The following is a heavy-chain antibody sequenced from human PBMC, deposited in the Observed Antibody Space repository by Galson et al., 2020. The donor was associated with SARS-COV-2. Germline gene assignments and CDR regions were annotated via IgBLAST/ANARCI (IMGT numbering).Heavy chain of an antibody. J-gene: IGHJ4*02. V-gene: IGHV3-30*18. CDR2: ISYNGSNK. D-gene: IGHD3-22*01. CDR3: AKDSYGWYDSSGYFTPLFPGNPGIFDY. CDR1: GFTFSSHG. Sequence: GGSLRLSCAASGFTFSSHGMHWVRPAPGKGLEWVAVISYNGSNKYYADSVKGRFTISRDNSKNTLYLQMYSLRAEDTAVYYCAKDSYGWYDSSGYFTPLFPGNPGIFDYWGQGTLVTVSS.